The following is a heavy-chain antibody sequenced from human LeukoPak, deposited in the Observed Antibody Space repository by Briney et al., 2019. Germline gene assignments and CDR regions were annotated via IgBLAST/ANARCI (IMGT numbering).Heavy chain of an antibody. D-gene: IGHD4-11*01. Sequence: GGSLRLSCAASGFTFSSYAMSWVRQAPGKGLEWVSAISGSGGSTYYADSVKGRFTISRDNSKNTLYLQMNSLRAEDTAVYFCARSKDRSWPFDSWGQGTLVAVSS. J-gene: IGHJ4*02. CDR1: GFTFSSYA. V-gene: IGHV3-23*01. CDR3: ARSKDRSWPFDS. CDR2: ISGSGGST.